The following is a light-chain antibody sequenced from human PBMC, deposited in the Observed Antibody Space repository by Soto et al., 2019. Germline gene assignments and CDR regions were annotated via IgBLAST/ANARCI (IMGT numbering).Light chain of an antibody. Sequence: DIVVTQSPASLSVSPGESVTLSCRASQSVASNLAWYQQKPGQAPRLLIYGTSTRATGVPARFSGSGSGTDFTLTISRLEPEDFAVYYCQQYGSSGTFGQGTKVDIK. CDR3: QQYGSSGT. CDR2: GTS. V-gene: IGKV3-20*01. CDR1: QSVASN. J-gene: IGKJ1*01.